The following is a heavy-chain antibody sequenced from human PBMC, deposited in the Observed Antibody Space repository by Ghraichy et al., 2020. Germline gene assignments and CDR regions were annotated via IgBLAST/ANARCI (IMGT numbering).Heavy chain of an antibody. V-gene: IGHV4-34*01. CDR2: INHSGST. CDR3: AREYSGALLDY. CDR1: GGSFSGYY. D-gene: IGHD5-12*01. Sequence: SETLSLTCAVYGGSFSGYYWSWIRQPPGKGLEWIGEINHSGSTNYNPSLKSRVTISVDTSKNQFSLKLSSVTAADTAVYYCAREYSGALLDYWGQGTLVTVSS. J-gene: IGHJ4*02.